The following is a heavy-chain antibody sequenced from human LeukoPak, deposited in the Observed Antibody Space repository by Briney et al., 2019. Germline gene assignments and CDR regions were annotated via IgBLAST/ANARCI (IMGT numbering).Heavy chain of an antibody. D-gene: IGHD3-22*01. CDR2: INPNSGGT. J-gene: IGHJ4*02. Sequence: ASVKVSCKASGYTFTGYYMHWVRQAPGQGLEWMGRINPNSGGTNYAQKFQGRVTMTRDTSISTAYMELSRLRSDDTAVYYCARDRAPPHYDSSGLGYWGQGTLVTVSS. CDR3: ARDRAPPHYDSSGLGY. CDR1: GYTFTGYY. V-gene: IGHV1-2*06.